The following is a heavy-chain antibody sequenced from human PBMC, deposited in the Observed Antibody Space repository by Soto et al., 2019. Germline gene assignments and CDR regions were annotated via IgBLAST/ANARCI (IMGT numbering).Heavy chain of an antibody. CDR2: ISNNGDTA. D-gene: IGHD3-16*02. CDR1: GFTFSSYA. CDR3: AKSRVFIGAIVTLLDS. J-gene: IGHJ4*02. Sequence: EVQLLESGGGLVQPGGSLTLSCATSGFTFSSYAMVWVRQAAWKGLEWVASISNNGDTAYYADSVKGRFTISRGNSENTLYLQMNGLRADDTALYFCAKSRVFIGAIVTLLDSWGQGTQVTVSS. V-gene: IGHV3-23*01.